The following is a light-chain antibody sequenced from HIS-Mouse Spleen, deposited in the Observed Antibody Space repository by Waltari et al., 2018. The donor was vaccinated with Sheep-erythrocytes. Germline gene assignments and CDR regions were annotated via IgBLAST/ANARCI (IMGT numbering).Light chain of an antibody. CDR3: QVWDSSSDPVV. CDR1: NIGSKS. Sequence: SYVLTQPPSVSVAPGQTARITCGGNNIGSKSVHWYQQKPGQAPVLVVYDDSDRPSGIPGRFAGPNSGNTATLTISRVEAGDEADYYCQVWDSSSDPVVFGGGTKLTVL. V-gene: IGLV3-21*02. CDR2: DDS. J-gene: IGLJ2*01.